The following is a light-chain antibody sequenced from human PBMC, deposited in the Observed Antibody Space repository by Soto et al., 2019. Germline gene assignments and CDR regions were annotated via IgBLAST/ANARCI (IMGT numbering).Light chain of an antibody. CDR2: AAS. J-gene: IGKJ5*01. CDR3: QQSYSTLSIT. CDR1: QSISSY. V-gene: IGKV1-39*01. Sequence: IQMTQSPSSLSASVGDRVTITCRASQSISSYLNWYQQKPGKAPKLLIYAASSLQSGVPSRFSGSGSGTDFTLTISSLQPEDFATYYCQQSYSTLSITFGQGTRLENK.